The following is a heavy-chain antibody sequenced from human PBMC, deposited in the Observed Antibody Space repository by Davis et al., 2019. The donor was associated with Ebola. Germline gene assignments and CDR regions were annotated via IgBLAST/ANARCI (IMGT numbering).Heavy chain of an antibody. Sequence: SGPTLVKPTQTLTLTCPFSGFSLRTSGMCVSWIRQPPGKALEWLARIDWDDDKYYSTSLKTRLTISKDTSKNQVVLTMTNMDPVDTATYYCARMAQWLAPDAFDIWGQGTMVTVSS. CDR3: ARMAQWLAPDAFDI. CDR1: GFSLRTSGMC. D-gene: IGHD6-19*01. CDR2: IDWDDDK. V-gene: IGHV2-70*11. J-gene: IGHJ3*02.